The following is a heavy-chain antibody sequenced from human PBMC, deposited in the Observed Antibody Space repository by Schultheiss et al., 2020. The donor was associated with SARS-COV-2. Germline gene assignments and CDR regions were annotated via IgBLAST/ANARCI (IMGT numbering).Heavy chain of an antibody. CDR2: IYYSGST. D-gene: IGHD3-22*01. J-gene: IGHJ4*02. CDR3: AREVDSSGYYDY. V-gene: IGHV4-59*12. Sequence: SQTLSLTCTVSGGSISSYYWSWIRQPPGKGLEWIGYIYYSGSTHYNPSLKSRVTKSVDTSKNQFSLKLSSVTAADTAVYYCAREVDSSGYYDYWGQGTLVTVSS. CDR1: GGSISSYY.